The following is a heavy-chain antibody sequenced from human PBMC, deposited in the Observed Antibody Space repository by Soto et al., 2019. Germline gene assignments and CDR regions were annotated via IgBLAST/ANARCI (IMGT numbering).Heavy chain of an antibody. D-gene: IGHD4-17*01. J-gene: IGHJ6*02. CDR3: ATALSTVTYYYYYYGMDV. CDR2: INPSGGST. Sequence: QVQLVQSGAEVKKPGASVKVSCKASGYTFTSYYMHWVRQAPGQGLEWMVIINPSGGSTSYAQKFQGRVTMTRDTSTSTVYMELSSLRSEDTAVYYCATALSTVTYYYYYYGMDVWGQGTTVTVSS. CDR1: GYTFTSYY. V-gene: IGHV1-46*01.